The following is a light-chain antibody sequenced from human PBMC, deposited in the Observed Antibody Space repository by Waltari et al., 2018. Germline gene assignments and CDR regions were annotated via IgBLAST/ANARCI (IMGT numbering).Light chain of an antibody. CDR1: SNDVGGYDY. J-gene: IGLJ3*02. CDR2: AVT. Sequence: QSALTQPASVSGPPGQSITISCTGTSNDVGGYDYVSWYQQHPGKAPKLLIYAVTNRPSGVSTRFSGSKSGNTASLSISVLQAEDEADYYCSSYSITSTPGGVFGGGTKVTVL. CDR3: SSYSITSTPGGV. V-gene: IGLV2-14*03.